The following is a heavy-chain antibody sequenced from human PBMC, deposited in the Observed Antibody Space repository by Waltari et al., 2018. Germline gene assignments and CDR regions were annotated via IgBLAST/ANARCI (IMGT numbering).Heavy chain of an antibody. Sequence: QERLVESGGGLVKPGGSLRLSCAASGCTFGDYYMIWIRQSPGKGLEWISYITNSGETVYYSDSARGRFTVSRDNARNSLYLHMTSLRAEDTAVYYCARTNEEWLDYYFYYYLDVWGRGTAVTVSS. CDR3: ARTNEEWLDYYFYYYLDV. CDR1: GCTFGDYY. CDR2: ITNSGETV. J-gene: IGHJ6*03. D-gene: IGHD5-12*01. V-gene: IGHV3-11*04.